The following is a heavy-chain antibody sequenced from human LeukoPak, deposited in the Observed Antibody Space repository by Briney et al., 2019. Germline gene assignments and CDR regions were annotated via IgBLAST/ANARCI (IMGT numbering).Heavy chain of an antibody. CDR3: ARKQYYYDSRGYSNWFDP. J-gene: IGHJ5*02. V-gene: IGHV4-39*01. Sequence: SETLSLTCTVSGGSISSSSYYWGWIRQPPGKGLEWIGSIYYSGSTYYNPSLKSRVTISVDTSKNQFSLKLSSVTAADTAVYYCARKQYYYDSRGYSNWFDPWGQGTLVTVSS. D-gene: IGHD3-22*01. CDR2: IYYSGST. CDR1: GGSISSSSYY.